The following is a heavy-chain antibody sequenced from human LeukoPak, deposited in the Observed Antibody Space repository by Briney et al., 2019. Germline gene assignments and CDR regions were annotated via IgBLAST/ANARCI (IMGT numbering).Heavy chain of an antibody. CDR2: INPNSGGT. CDR1: GYTFTGYY. CDR3: ARVTGYYYENTGYYHHAFDI. V-gene: IGHV1-2*02. Sequence: ASVKVCCKASGYTFTGYYIPWVRQAPGQGLEWMGWINPNSGGTNYAQKFQGRVTMTRDTSISTAYMELSRLRSDDTAVYYCARVTGYYYENTGYYHHAFDIWGQGTMVTVSS. J-gene: IGHJ3*02. D-gene: IGHD3-22*01.